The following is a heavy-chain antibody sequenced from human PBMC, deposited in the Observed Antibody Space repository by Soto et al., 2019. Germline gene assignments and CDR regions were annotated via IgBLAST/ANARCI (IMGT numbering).Heavy chain of an antibody. CDR3: AREVQVHTPAFVY. Sequence: QVQLVQSGAEMKKPGSSGKVSCQSSGGTFNTYAMNWVRQAPGQGPEWMGDISPMFGAANYAPKFQGRVTITADESTRTSHMQLSSLTSDDTALYFCAREVQVHTPAFVYWGQGTLVTVSS. CDR2: ISPMFGAA. V-gene: IGHV1-69*19. J-gene: IGHJ4*02. CDR1: GGTFNTYA. D-gene: IGHD3-10*01.